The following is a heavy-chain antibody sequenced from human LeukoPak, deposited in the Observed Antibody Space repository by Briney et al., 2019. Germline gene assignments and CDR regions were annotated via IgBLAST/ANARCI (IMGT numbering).Heavy chain of an antibody. D-gene: IGHD6-13*01. J-gene: IGHJ5*02. CDR2: ISSSGSTI. CDR1: GFTFSDYY. CDR3: ARDREQLANWFDP. Sequence: PGGSLRLSCAASGFTFSDYYMSWIRQAPGKGLEWVSYISSSGSTIYYADSVKGRFTISRDNAKNSLYLQMNSLRAEDTAAYYCARDREQLANWFDPWGQRTLVTVSS. V-gene: IGHV3-11*01.